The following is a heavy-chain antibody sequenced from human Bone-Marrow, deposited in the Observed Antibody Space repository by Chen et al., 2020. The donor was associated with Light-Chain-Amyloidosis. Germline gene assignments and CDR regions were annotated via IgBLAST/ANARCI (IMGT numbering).Heavy chain of an antibody. CDR2: IIPIFGTA. CDR3: ARVDDSSGY. J-gene: IGHJ4*02. V-gene: IGHV1-69*01. D-gene: IGHD3-22*01. CDR1: GGTFSSYA. Sequence: QVXLVQSGAEVKKPGSSVKVSCKASGGTFSSYAISWVRQAPGQGLEWMGGIIPIFGTANDAEKFQGXVXXTXXXXXXXXXMXLXXLSSEDTAVYYCARVDDSSGYWGQGTLVTVSS.